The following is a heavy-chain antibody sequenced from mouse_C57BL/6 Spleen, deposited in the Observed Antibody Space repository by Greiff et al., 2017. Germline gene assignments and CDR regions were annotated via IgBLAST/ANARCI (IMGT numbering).Heavy chain of an antibody. CDR3: SSFWFAY. V-gene: IGHV1-15*01. D-gene: IGHD1-1*01. CDR2: IDPETGGT. J-gene: IGHJ3*01. CDR1: GYTFTDYE. Sequence: QVHVKQSGAELVRPGASVTLSCKASGYTFTDYEMHWVKQTPVHGLEWIGAIDPETGGTAYNQKFKGKAILTADKSSSTAYMELRSLTSEDSAVYYCSSFWFAYWGQGTLVTVSA.